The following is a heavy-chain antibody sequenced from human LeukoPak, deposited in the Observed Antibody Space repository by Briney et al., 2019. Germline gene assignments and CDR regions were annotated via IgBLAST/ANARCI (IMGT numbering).Heavy chain of an antibody. CDR2: IYYSGST. CDR3: ARGRYYDSSGMFDP. Sequence: SETLSLTCTVSGGSISSGGFYWSWIRQPPGKGLEWIGYIYYSGSTYYNPSLKSRVTISVDTSKNQFSLKLSSVTAADTAVYYCARGRYYDSSGMFDPWGQGTLVTVSS. CDR1: GGSISSGGFY. V-gene: IGHV4-30-4*01. J-gene: IGHJ5*02. D-gene: IGHD3-22*01.